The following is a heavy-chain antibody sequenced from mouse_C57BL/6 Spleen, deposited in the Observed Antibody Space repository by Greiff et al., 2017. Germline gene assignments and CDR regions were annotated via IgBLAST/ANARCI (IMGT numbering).Heavy chain of an antibody. Sequence: QVQLKQPGTELVKPGASVKLSCKASGYTFTSYWMHWVKQRPGQGLEWIGNINPSNGGTNYNEKFKSKATLTVDKSSSTAYMQLSSLTSEDSAVYYCARSGVTTVVAPPYWGQETLVTVSA. CDR1: GYTFTSYW. V-gene: IGHV1-53*01. J-gene: IGHJ3*01. D-gene: IGHD1-1*01. CDR3: ARSGVTTVVAPPY. CDR2: INPSNGGT.